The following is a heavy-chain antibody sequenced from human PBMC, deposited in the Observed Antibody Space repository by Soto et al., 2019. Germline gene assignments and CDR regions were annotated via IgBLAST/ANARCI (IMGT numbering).Heavy chain of an antibody. V-gene: IGHV3-73*01. Sequence: EVQLVESGGGLVQPGGSLKLSCAASGFTFSGSAMHWVRQASGKGLEWVGRIRSKANSYATAYAASVKGRFTISRDDSKNTAYLQMNSLKTEDTAVYYCTEMATKWGYWGQGTLVTVSS. D-gene: IGHD5-12*01. J-gene: IGHJ4*02. CDR1: GFTFSGSA. CDR3: TEMATKWGY. CDR2: IRSKANSYAT.